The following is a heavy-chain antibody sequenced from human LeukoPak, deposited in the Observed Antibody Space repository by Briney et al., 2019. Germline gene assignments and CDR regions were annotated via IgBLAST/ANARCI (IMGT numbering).Heavy chain of an antibody. Sequence: SETLSLTCTVSGDSVSSDSYNWGWIRQPPGKRLESLGHIYDTGSTNYSPSLKIRVTISVDTSNNQCSLKLSSVTAADTAVYYCARLRGSGWFDYWGQGTLVTVSS. CDR3: ARLRGSGWFDY. J-gene: IGHJ4*02. CDR2: IYDTGST. CDR1: GDSVSSDSYN. D-gene: IGHD6-19*01. V-gene: IGHV4-61*01.